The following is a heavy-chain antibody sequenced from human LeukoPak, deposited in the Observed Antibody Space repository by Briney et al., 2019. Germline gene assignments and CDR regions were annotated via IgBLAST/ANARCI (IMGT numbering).Heavy chain of an antibody. V-gene: IGHV3-23*01. CDR1: GFAFTNNA. Sequence: GGSLRLSCLASGFAFTNNAMNWVRQAAGRGLEWDSGIRGSNTYYADSVKGRFTISRDSSKNTMYLQMNNPRVEGTAVYYCSKDDCVNGICCFGKWGQGTLVTVSS. D-gene: IGHD2-8*01. J-gene: IGHJ4*02. CDR2: IRGSNT. CDR3: SKDDCVNGICCFGK.